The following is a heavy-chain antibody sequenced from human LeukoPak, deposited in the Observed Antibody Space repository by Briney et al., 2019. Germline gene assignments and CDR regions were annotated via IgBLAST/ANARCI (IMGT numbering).Heavy chain of an antibody. V-gene: IGHV3-21*01. CDR1: GFAFRSHS. Sequence: GGSLRLSCAASGFAFRSHSMSWVCQSPGKGLEWVSSISGGGSHIYYADSMKGRFTISRDNAKNSLFLQMSSLRAEDTAVYYCARDFRTQLDGYSPPYHFDYWGQGALVTVSS. D-gene: IGHD5-24*01. CDR3: ARDFRTQLDGYSPPYHFDY. J-gene: IGHJ4*02. CDR2: ISGGGSHI.